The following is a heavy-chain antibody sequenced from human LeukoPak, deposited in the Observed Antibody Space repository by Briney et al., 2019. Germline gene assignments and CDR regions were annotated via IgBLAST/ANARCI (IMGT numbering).Heavy chain of an antibody. CDR1: GYTFTSYY. D-gene: IGHD6-19*01. Sequence: ASVKVSCKASGYTFTSYYMHWVRQAPGQGLEWMGIINPSGGSTSYAQKFQGRVTMTRDTSTSTVYMELSSLRFEDTAVYYCAREARAVASFDYWGQGTLVTVSS. J-gene: IGHJ4*02. CDR2: INPSGGST. CDR3: AREARAVASFDY. V-gene: IGHV1-46*01.